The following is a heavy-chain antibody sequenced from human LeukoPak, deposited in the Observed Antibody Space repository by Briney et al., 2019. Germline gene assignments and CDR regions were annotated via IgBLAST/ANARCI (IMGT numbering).Heavy chain of an antibody. J-gene: IGHJ4*01. CDR3: EKTKGYPYYFDY. V-gene: IGHV3-23*01. D-gene: IGHD6-13*01. Sequence: PGGSLRLSCVASGFTFSSYAVTWVRQAPGKGLEWVSAISGSGGSTYYADSVKGRFTISRDNSKNTLYLQMNSLRAEDTAVYSCEKTKGYPYYFDYWSQGILVPVSS. CDR2: ISGSGGST. CDR1: GFTFSSYA.